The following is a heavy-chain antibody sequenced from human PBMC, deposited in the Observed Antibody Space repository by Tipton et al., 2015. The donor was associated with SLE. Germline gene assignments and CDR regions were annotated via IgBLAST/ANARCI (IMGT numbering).Heavy chain of an antibody. D-gene: IGHD3-22*01. Sequence: SLRLSCAASGFTFSSFWMHWVRQTPGTGLVWVSRMNLDGSITTYADSVKGRFTMSRDNAKNTLYLQMNSLRVEDTAVYYCVRGYIDSSGSFAGEHWGQGTLVTVSS. V-gene: IGHV3-74*01. CDR2: MNLDGSIT. CDR3: VRGYIDSSGSFAGEH. CDR1: GFTFSSFW. J-gene: IGHJ1*01.